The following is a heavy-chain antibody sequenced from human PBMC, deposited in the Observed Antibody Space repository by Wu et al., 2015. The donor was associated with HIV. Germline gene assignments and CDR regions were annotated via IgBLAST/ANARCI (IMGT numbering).Heavy chain of an antibody. Sequence: QVQLVQSGAEVKKPGSSVRVSCKASGGTFSNYAISWVRQAPGQGLEWMGGIIPVYGATNYVQKFQGRVTMTRDTSTSTVYMELSSLRSEDTAVYYCARGRIAVAGHPWDWFDPWGQGTLVTVSS. CDR1: GGTFSNYA. D-gene: IGHD6-19*01. J-gene: IGHJ5*02. CDR2: IIPVYGAT. V-gene: IGHV1-69*05. CDR3: ARGRIAVAGHPWDWFDP.